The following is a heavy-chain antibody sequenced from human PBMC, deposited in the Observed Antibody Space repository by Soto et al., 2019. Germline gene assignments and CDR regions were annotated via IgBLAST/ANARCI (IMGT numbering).Heavy chain of an antibody. Sequence: QVQLVESGGGLVKPGGSLRLSCAASGFTFGDYYLNWMRQAPGKGLEWISYISSSSSYTNYADSVKGRFTISRDNAKNTLYLEMKSLRADDTAVYYCARDRSRVVTAFDSWGRGTLVTVSS. CDR1: GFTFGDYY. V-gene: IGHV3-11*06. D-gene: IGHD2-21*02. CDR3: ARDRSRVVTAFDS. J-gene: IGHJ4*02. CDR2: ISSSSSYT.